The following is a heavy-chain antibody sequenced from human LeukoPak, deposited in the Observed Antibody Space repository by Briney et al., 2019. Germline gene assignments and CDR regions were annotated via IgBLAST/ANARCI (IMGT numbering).Heavy chain of an antibody. CDR3: ARQTGSGLFILP. CDR2: IYYSGNT. Sequence: NSSETLSLTCTVSGVSISSSNSYWGWIRQPPGKGPEWIGSIYYSGNTYYNASLKSQVSISIDTSKNQFSLRLTSVTAADTAVYYCARQTGSGLFILPGGQGTLVTVSS. J-gene: IGHJ4*02. V-gene: IGHV4-39*01. CDR1: GVSISSSNSY. D-gene: IGHD3/OR15-3a*01.